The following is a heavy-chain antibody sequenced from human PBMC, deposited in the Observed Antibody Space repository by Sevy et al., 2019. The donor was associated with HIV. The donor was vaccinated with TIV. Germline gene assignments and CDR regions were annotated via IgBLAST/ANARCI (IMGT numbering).Heavy chain of an antibody. CDR3: ATDGHSGYPPLDY. D-gene: IGHD5-12*01. CDR2: IKSKTDGGTT. Sequence: GGSLRLSCAASGFTFSNAWMSWVRQAPGKGLEWVGRIKSKTDGGTTDYAAPVKGRFTISRDDSKNTLYLQMNSLKTEDTAVYYCATDGHSGYPPLDYWGQGTLVTVSS. J-gene: IGHJ4*02. CDR1: GFTFSNAW. V-gene: IGHV3-15*01.